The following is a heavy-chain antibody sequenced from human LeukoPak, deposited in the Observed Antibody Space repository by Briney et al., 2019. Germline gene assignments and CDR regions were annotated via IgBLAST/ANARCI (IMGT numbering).Heavy chain of an antibody. CDR2: TYYSGST. J-gene: IGHJ6*03. D-gene: IGHD5-18*01. Sequence: SETLSLTCTVSGGSISSYYWSWIRRPPGKGLEWIGYTYYSGSTNYNPSLKSRVTISVDTSKNQFSLKLSSVTAADTAVYYCAREGGGYSYGYYYYYYMDVWGKGTTVTVSS. V-gene: IGHV4-59*01. CDR3: AREGGGYSYGYYYYYYMDV. CDR1: GGSISSYY.